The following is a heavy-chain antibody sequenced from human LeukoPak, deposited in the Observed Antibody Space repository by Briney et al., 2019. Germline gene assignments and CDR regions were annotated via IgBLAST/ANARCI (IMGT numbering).Heavy chain of an antibody. D-gene: IGHD6-13*01. CDR2: ISSSSSYI. J-gene: IGHJ4*02. V-gene: IGHV3-21*01. CDR3: ARDIWRKQQLVRAVTDY. CDR1: GFTFSSYS. Sequence: GGYLRLSCAASGFTFSSYSMNWVRQAPGKGLEWVSSISSSSSYIYYADSVKGRFTISRDNAKNSLYLQMNGLRAEDTAVYYCARDIWRKQQLVRAVTDYWGQETLVTVSS.